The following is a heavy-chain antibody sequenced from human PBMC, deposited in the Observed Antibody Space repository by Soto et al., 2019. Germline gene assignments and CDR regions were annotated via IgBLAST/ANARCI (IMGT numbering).Heavy chain of an antibody. D-gene: IGHD3-10*01. J-gene: IGHJ6*02. Sequence: PGGSLRLSCAASGFTVSSNYMSWVRQAPRKGPEWVSVIYSGGSTYYADSVKGRFTISRDNSKNTLYLQMNSPRAEDTAVYYCAKDRGYSSGSYQLGMDVWGQGTTVTVSS. CDR2: IYSGGST. CDR1: GFTVSSNY. V-gene: IGHV3-53*01. CDR3: AKDRGYSSGSYQLGMDV.